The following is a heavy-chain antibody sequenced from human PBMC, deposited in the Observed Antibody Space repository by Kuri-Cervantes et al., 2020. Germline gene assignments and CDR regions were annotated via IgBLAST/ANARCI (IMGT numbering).Heavy chain of an antibody. V-gene: IGHV2-70*12. CDR1: GFSLSTSGMC. CDR2: IDWDDDK. Sequence: SGPTLVKPTQTLTLTCTFSGFSLSTSGMCVSWIRQPPGKALEWLARIDWDDDKYYSTSLETRLTISKDTSKNQVVLTMTNMDPVDTATYYCAHRRYYDSSGYLHYWGQGTLVTVSS. D-gene: IGHD3-22*01. J-gene: IGHJ4*02. CDR3: AHRRYYDSSGYLHY.